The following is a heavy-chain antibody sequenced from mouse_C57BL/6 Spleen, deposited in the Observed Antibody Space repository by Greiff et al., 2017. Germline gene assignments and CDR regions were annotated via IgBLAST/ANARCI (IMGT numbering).Heavy chain of an antibody. CDR3: ARGPWDGYFDV. D-gene: IGHD4-1*01. CDR1: GYTFTDYY. J-gene: IGHJ1*03. V-gene: IGHV1-19*01. CDR2: INPYNGGT. Sequence: VQLQQSGPVLVKPGASVKMSCKASGYTFTDYYMNWVKQSHGKSLEWIGVINPYNGGTSYNQTFKGKATLTVDKSSSTAYMELNSLTSEDSAVYYCARGPWDGYFDVWGTGTTVTVSS.